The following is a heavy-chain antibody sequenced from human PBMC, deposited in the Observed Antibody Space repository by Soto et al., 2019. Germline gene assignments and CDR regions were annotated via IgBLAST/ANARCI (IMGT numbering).Heavy chain of an antibody. V-gene: IGHV3-33*01. J-gene: IGHJ4*02. CDR2: IWYDGSNK. CDR1: GFTFRSYG. Sequence: QVQLVESGGGVVQPGRSLRLSCAASGFTFRSYGMHWVRQAPGKGLEWMAVIWYDGSNKYYADSVKGRFTISRDNSKNTLYLQMNSLRAEDTAVYYCARWGIAAGDYWGQGTLVTVSS. CDR3: ARWGIAAGDY. D-gene: IGHD6-13*01.